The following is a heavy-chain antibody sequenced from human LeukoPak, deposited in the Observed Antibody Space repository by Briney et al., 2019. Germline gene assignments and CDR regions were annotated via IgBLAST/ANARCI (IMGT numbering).Heavy chain of an antibody. J-gene: IGHJ4*02. CDR1: GFTFSTYV. CDR2: ISSNGDNT. CDR3: VRGTGY. V-gene: IGHV3-64D*06. Sequence: GGSLRPSCSVSGFTFSTYVMHWVRQAPGKGLEYVSAISSNGDNTYYADSVKGRLTISRDNSKNTLCLQMSSLRADDTAVYYCVRGTGYWGQGTLVTVSS.